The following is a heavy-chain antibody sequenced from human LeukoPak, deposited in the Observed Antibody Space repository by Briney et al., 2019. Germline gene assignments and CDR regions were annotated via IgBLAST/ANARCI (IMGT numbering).Heavy chain of an antibody. CDR3: ASGMRVGPNI. D-gene: IGHD1-26*01. J-gene: IGHJ4*02. Sequence: GGSLRLSCAASGFTFDDYAMHWVRQAPGKGLEWVSGISWNSGSIGYADSVKGRFTISRDNAKNSLYLQMNSLRAEDTALYYCASGMRVGPNIWGQGTLVTVSS. CDR2: ISWNSGSI. V-gene: IGHV3-9*01. CDR1: GFTFDDYA.